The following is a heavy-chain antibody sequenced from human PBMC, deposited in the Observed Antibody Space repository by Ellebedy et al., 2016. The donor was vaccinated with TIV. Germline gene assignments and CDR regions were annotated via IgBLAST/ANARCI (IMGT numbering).Heavy chain of an antibody. CDR2: NYYSGTI. Sequence: MPSETLSLTCTVSGDSISSYYWSWIRQPPGKGLEWIGYNYYSGTINYSPSLKSRVTISVDTSKNQFSLKLRSVTAADTAVYYCARTYYDFWSGSFFPGRGFDPWGQGTLVTVSS. J-gene: IGHJ5*02. CDR3: ARTYYDFWSGSFFPGRGFDP. CDR1: GDSISSYY. V-gene: IGHV4-59*01. D-gene: IGHD3-3*01.